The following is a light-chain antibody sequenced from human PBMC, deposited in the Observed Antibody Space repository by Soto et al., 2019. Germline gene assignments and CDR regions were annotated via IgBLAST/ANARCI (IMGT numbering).Light chain of an antibody. CDR3: KEYRSSRT. CDR1: QSVTSSY. CDR2: GAS. J-gene: IGKJ1*01. V-gene: IGKV3-20*01. Sequence: EIVLTQSPGTLSLSPGERATLSCRASQSVTSSYLAWYQQKPGQAPRLLIYGASTRATGIPDRFSGGGSGTYFTLTISILEPADFAVYYCKEYRSSRTFGQGTKVEIK.